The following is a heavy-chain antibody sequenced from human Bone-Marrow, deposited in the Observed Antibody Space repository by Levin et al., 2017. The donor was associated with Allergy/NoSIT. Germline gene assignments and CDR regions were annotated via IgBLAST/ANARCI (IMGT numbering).Heavy chain of an antibody. V-gene: IGHV2-5*01. D-gene: IGHD2/OR15-2a*01. CDR3: AHAEYHLGYAMDV. CDR1: GFSLGTSGVG. CDR2: IYWNDDN. J-gene: IGHJ6*02. Sequence: SGPTLVKPTQTLTLTCTFSGFSLGTSGVGVAWIRQPPGKPLEWLAVIYWNDDNFYNPSLKSRLTITKDTSKNQVSLTTTNMTRVDTATFYCAHAEYHLGYAMDVWGQGTTVTVSS.